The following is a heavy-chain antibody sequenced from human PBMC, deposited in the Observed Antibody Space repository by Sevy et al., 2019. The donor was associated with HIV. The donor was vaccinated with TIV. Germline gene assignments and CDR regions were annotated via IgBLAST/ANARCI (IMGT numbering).Heavy chain of an antibody. CDR3: AKDYSAGITMVRGAYRARGDYFDY. V-gene: IGHV3-74*01. CDR2: INSDGTNT. Sequence: GGSLRLSCAASGFTFSSYWMHWVRQAPGKGLVWVSRINSDGTNTNYADSVKGRFTISRDNAKNPLYLQMSSLRTEDTAVYYCAKDYSAGITMVRGAYRARGDYFDYWGQGTQVTVSS. CDR1: GFTFSSYW. D-gene: IGHD3-10*01. J-gene: IGHJ4*02.